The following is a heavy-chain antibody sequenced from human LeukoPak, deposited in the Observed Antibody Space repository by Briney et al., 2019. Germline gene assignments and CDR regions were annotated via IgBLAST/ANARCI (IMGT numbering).Heavy chain of an antibody. D-gene: IGHD1-1*01. Sequence: PGGSLRLSCAASGFTFSSYSMNWVRQAPGKGLEWVSSISSSSSYIYYADSVKGRFTISRDNSKNTLSLQMNSLTAEDTAVYYCAKNPRLEGWIYFDSWGQGILVTVSS. CDR1: GFTFSSYS. CDR3: AKNPRLEGWIYFDS. V-gene: IGHV3-21*04. CDR2: ISSSSSYI. J-gene: IGHJ4*02.